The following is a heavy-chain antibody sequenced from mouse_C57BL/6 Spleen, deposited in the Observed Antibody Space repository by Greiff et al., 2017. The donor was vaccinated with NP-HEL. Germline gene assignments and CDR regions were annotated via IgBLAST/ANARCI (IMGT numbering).Heavy chain of an antibody. D-gene: IGHD3-2*02. CDR2: ISSGGDYI. CDR3: TREALRPHIYFDY. Sequence: EVKLVESGEGLVKPGGSLKLSCAASGFTFSSYAMSWVRQTPEKRLEWVAYISSGGDYIYYADTVKGRVTISRDNARNTPYLQMSRLKSEDTAMYYCTREALRPHIYFDYWGQGTTLTVSS. J-gene: IGHJ2*01. V-gene: IGHV5-9-1*02. CDR1: GFTFSSYA.